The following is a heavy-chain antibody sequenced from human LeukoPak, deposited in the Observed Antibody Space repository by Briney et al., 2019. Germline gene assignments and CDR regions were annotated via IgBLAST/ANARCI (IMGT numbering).Heavy chain of an antibody. CDR2: IYHSGST. CDR1: GGSISTYY. Sequence: SETLSLTCTVSGGSISTYYWNWIRQPPGKGLEWIGYIYHSGSTNYNPSLQSRVTISVDTSKNQFSLNLDSVTAADTAVYYCARGGAARLHFQDWGQGTLVTVSS. J-gene: IGHJ1*01. D-gene: IGHD6-6*01. V-gene: IGHV4-59*01. CDR3: ARGGAARLHFQD.